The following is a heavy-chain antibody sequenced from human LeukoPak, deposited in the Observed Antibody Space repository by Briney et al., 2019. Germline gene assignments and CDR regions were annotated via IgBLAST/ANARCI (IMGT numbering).Heavy chain of an antibody. D-gene: IGHD3-10*01. V-gene: IGHV3-23*01. J-gene: IGHJ5*02. CDR2: ISGSGDIT. CDR3: ASGSGTYGFHL. Sequence: GGSLRLSCAASRFTFSSYAMSWVRQAPGKGLEWVSAISGSGDITYYTDSVKGRFTISRDNSKNTLYLQMNSLRAEDTAVYYCASGSGTYGFHLWGQGTLVTVSS. CDR1: RFTFSSYA.